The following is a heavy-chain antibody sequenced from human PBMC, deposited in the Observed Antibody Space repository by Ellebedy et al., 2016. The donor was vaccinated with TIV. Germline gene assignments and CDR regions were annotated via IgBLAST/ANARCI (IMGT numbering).Heavy chain of an antibody. CDR1: VFTFSNYA. Sequence: GESLKISCAASVFTFSNYAMNWVRQAPGKGLEWVSGISGSGSDTYYAESVKGRFTISRDNSKSTLYVQMNSLRAEDTAVYYCARRYIVGVTGVYWGQGTLVTVSS. J-gene: IGHJ4*02. CDR3: ARRYIVGVTGVY. CDR2: ISGSGSDT. V-gene: IGHV3-23*01. D-gene: IGHD1-26*01.